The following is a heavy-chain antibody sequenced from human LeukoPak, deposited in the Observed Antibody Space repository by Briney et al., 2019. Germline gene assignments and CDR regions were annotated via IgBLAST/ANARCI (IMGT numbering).Heavy chain of an antibody. CDR2: ISSSSSYI. D-gene: IGHD4-23*01. CDR1: GFTFSSYS. V-gene: IGHV3-21*01. Sequence: GGSLRLSCAASGFTFSSYSMTWVRQAPGKGLEWVSSISSSSSYIYYADSVKGRFTISRDNAKNSLYLQMNSLRAEDTAVYYCARDKGGNGLRGINWFDPWGQGTLVTVSS. CDR3: ARDKGGNGLRGINWFDP. J-gene: IGHJ5*02.